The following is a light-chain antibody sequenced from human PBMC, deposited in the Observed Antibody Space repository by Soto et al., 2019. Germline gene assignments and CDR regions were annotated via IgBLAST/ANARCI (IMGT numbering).Light chain of an antibody. CDR1: QSVSAY. J-gene: IGKJ4*01. CDR2: DVS. Sequence: EIVLTQSPATLSLSPGERATLSCWASQSVSAYMAWFQKRPGQAPRLLIYDVSIRAAGVPARFSGSGYGTDFTLTISSLEPEDSAVYYCQQRSNWPLTFGGGTNVEIK. CDR3: QQRSNWPLT. V-gene: IGKV3-11*01.